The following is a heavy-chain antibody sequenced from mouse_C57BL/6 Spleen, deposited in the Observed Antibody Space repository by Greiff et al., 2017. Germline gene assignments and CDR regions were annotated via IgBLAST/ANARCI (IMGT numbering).Heavy chain of an antibody. Sequence: VQLQQSGAELVKPGASVTLSCTASGFNIKDYYMHWVKQRTEQGLEWIGRIDPEDGETKYAPEFQGKATITADTSSNTAYLQLSSLTSEDTAVYYCARSIYPYRGPFAYWGQGTLVTVSA. J-gene: IGHJ3*01. CDR2: IDPEDGET. CDR1: GFNIKDYY. V-gene: IGHV14-2*01. D-gene: IGHD2-14*01. CDR3: ARSIYPYRGPFAY.